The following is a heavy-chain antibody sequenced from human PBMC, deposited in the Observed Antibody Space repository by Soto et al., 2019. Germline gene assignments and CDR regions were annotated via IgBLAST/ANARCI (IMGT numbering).Heavy chain of an antibody. V-gene: IGHV1-8*01. Sequence: QVQLVQSGAEVKKPGASVKVSCKASGYTFTSYDINWVRQATGQGLEYLGWMNPNSGNTGYVQKFQCRVTMTRNYSIITAYMELSSLRSEDTAVDYCEIGVKYGDYSRWFEPWGQGTLVTVS. J-gene: IGHJ5*02. CDR1: GYTFTSYD. D-gene: IGHD4-17*01. CDR2: MNPNSGNT. CDR3: EIGVKYGDYSRWFEP.